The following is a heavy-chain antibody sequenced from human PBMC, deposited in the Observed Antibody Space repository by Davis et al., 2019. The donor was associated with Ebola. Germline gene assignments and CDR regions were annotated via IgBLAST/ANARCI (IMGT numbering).Heavy chain of an antibody. CDR3: APRGGLVLY. Sequence: GESLKISCAASGFTFSSYAMSWVRQAPGKGLEWVSAISGSGGSTYYADSVKGRFTISRDNSKNTLYLQMNSLRAEDTAVYYCAPRGGLVLYWGQGTLVTVSS. V-gene: IGHV3-23*01. CDR1: GFTFSSYA. D-gene: IGHD6-6*01. J-gene: IGHJ4*02. CDR2: ISGSGGST.